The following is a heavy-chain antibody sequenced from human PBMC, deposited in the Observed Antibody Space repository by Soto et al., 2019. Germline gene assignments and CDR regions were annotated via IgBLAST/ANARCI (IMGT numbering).Heavy chain of an antibody. D-gene: IGHD3-3*01. J-gene: IGHJ4*02. V-gene: IGHV3-30*18. Sequence: PGGSLRLSCAASGFTFSSYGMHWVRQAPGKGLEWVAVISYDGSNKYYADSVKGRFTISRDNSKNTLYLQMNSLRAEDTAVYYCAKDLSLYDFWSGAPTVIDYWGQGSLVTVSS. CDR3: AKDLSLYDFWSGAPTVIDY. CDR1: GFTFSSYG. CDR2: ISYDGSNK.